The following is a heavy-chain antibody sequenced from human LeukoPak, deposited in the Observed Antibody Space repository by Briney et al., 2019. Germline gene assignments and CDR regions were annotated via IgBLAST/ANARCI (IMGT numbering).Heavy chain of an antibody. CDR1: GFTVSSYA. V-gene: IGHV3-30*04. Sequence: SLRLSCAASGFTVSSYAMHSVRQVPGDGLEWVAVISYDGSNNYYADSVKGRFTTSRDNSKNTLYLQMNSLRAEDTAVYYCARDRGQATNYYYYYMDVWGKGTTVTASS. J-gene: IGHJ6*03. CDR3: ARDRGQATNYYYYYMDV. D-gene: IGHD3-10*01. CDR2: ISYDGSNN.